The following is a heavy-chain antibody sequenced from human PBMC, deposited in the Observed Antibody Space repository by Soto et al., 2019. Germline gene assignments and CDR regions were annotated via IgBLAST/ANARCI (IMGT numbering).Heavy chain of an antibody. Sequence: QVQLQESGPGLVKPSGTLSLTCAVSSGSISSSNWWSWVRQPPGKGLEWMGEIYHSGSTNYNPSLKSRVTISVDKSKNQFSLKLSSVTAADTAVYYCASIGGFGDYLPEYFQHWGQGTLVTVSS. CDR3: ASIGGFGDYLPEYFQH. V-gene: IGHV4-4*02. J-gene: IGHJ1*01. D-gene: IGHD4-17*01. CDR1: SGSISSSNW. CDR2: IYHSGST.